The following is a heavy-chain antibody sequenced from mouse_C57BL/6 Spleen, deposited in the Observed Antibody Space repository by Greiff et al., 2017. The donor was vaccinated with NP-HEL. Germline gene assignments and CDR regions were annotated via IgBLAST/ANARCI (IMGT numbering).Heavy chain of an antibody. CDR1: GYTFTSYW. CDR3: ANYYYGSSYGDY. Sequence: VQLQQPGAELVKPGASVKLSCKASGYTFTSYWMQWVKQRPGKGLEWIGKIDPSDSYTNYNQKFKGKATLTVDTSSSTAYMQLSSLTSEDSAVYYCANYYYGSSYGDYWGQGTTLTVSS. J-gene: IGHJ2*01. CDR2: IDPSDSYT. V-gene: IGHV1-50*01. D-gene: IGHD1-1*01.